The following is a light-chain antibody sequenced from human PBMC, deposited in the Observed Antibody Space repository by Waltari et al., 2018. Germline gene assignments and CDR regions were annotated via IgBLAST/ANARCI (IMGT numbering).Light chain of an antibody. J-gene: IGKJ1*01. CDR3: QQSYSTWT. CDR1: QSISSY. Sequence: DIQMTQSPSSLSASVGDRVTITCRASQSISSYLNWYKQKPGKAPKLLIYAASSLQSGGPARFSGSVSGTDFTLTISSLQPEDFATYYCQQSYSTWTFGQGTKVEIK. CDR2: AAS. V-gene: IGKV1-39*01.